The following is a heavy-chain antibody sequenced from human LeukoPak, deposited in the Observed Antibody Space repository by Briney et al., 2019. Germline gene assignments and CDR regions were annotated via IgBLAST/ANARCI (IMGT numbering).Heavy chain of an antibody. V-gene: IGHV3-30-3*01. CDR1: GFTFISYT. CDR3: GRDISGSKCDY. J-gene: IGHJ4*02. D-gene: IGHD1-26*01. CDR2: ISDDGNKK. Sequence: GGSLRLSCAASGFTFISYTMHWFRQAPGKGLEGVAVISDDGNKKYYAGSVKGRFTISRDNSKNTLFLQMNSLRAEETAVYYCGRDISGSKCDYWGQGTLVTVS.